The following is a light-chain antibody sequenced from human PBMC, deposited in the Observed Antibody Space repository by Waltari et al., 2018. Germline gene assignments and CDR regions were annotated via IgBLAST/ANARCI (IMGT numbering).Light chain of an antibody. CDR3: VLYMGSVHV. CDR2: STN. V-gene: IGLV8-61*01. J-gene: IGLJ1*01. CDR1: SGSVSISSY. Sequence: QTVVTQEPSFSVSPGGTVTLTCGLSSGSVSISSYPSWYQQTPGQAPRTLIYSTNTRSSGVPDRFSGSILGNKAALTITGAQADDESDYYCVLYMGSVHVFGTGTKVTVL.